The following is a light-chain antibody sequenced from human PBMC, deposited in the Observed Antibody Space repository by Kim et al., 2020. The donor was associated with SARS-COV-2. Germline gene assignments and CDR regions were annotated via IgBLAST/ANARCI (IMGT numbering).Light chain of an antibody. J-gene: IGLJ1*01. Sequence: VALGQTARITCGGNNIGSKNVRWYQQKPGQAPVLVIYRDSNRPSGIPERFSGSNSGNTATLTISRAQAGDEADYYCQVWDSSTYVFGTGTKVTVL. V-gene: IGLV3-9*01. CDR3: QVWDSSTYV. CDR2: RDS. CDR1: NIGSKN.